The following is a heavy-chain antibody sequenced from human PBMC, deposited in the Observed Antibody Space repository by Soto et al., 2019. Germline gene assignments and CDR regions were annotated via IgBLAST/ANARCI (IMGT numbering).Heavy chain of an antibody. Sequence: QVQLVQSGAEVKKPGSSVKVSCKASGGTFSSYTISWVRQAPGQGLEWMGRIIPILGIANYAQKFQGRATITEDKSTSTAYRELSSLRSEDTAVYYCARTTVAEADDYWGQGTLVTVSS. V-gene: IGHV1-69*02. CDR3: ARTTVAEADDY. CDR1: GGTFSSYT. CDR2: IIPILGIA. D-gene: IGHD6-19*01. J-gene: IGHJ4*02.